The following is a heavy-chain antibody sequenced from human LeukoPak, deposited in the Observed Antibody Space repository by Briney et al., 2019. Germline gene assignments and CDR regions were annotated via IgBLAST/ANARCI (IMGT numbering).Heavy chain of an antibody. Sequence: ASVKVSCKASGYTFTGYYMHWVRQAPGQGLEWMGWINPNSGGTNYAQKFQGRVTMTRDTSLSTAYMELSRLRSDDTAVYYCARDISTQYDFWGGEYAFDIWGQGTMVTVSS. D-gene: IGHD3-3*01. CDR1: GYTFTGYY. CDR3: ARDISTQYDFWGGEYAFDI. J-gene: IGHJ3*02. CDR2: INPNSGGT. V-gene: IGHV1-2*02.